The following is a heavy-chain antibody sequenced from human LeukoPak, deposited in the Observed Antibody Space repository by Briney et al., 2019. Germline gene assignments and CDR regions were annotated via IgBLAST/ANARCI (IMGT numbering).Heavy chain of an antibody. CDR3: AKDAGAKGYFDY. Sequence: ASVKVSCKASGGTFSSYAISWVRQAPGQGLEWMGRIIPILGIANYAQKFQGRVTITADKSTSTAYMELSSLRSGDTAVYYCAKDAGAKGYFDYWGQGTLVTVSS. J-gene: IGHJ4*02. CDR2: IIPILGIA. V-gene: IGHV1-69*04. CDR1: GGTFSSYA. D-gene: IGHD1-26*01.